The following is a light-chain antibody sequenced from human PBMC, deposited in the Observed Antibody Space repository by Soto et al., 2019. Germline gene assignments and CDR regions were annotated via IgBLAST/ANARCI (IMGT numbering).Light chain of an antibody. CDR1: QSIGSW. V-gene: IGKV1-5*03. CDR3: QHYHDFQYT. CDR2: KAT. Sequence: DIQMTQSPSTLSASVGDGVTITCRASQSIGSWLAWYQQKPGKAPKLLIYKATNLQGGVPSRFSGSGSGTDFSLTISSLQPVDSATYFCQHYHDFQYTFGPGTKLEI. J-gene: IGKJ2*01.